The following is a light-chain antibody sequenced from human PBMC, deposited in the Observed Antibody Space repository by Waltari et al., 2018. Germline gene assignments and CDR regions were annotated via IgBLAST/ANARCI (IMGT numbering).Light chain of an antibody. Sequence: SVLPQLLISLAISLGARATINCKLSQSLLYSSDNRNYLAWYQQKPGQPPKLLIYWASTRDSGVPDRFSGSESGTSFTLTISSLQAEDVAVYYCQQYHSVPPTFGQGTKVQIK. CDR2: WAS. V-gene: IGKV4-1*01. CDR3: QQYHSVPPT. CDR1: QSLLYSSDNRNY. J-gene: IGKJ1*01.